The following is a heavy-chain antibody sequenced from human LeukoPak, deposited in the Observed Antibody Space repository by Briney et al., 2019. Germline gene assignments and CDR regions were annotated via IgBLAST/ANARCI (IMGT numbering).Heavy chain of an antibody. CDR2: IYHSGST. J-gene: IGHJ5*02. Sequence: PSETLSLTCTVSGGSISSGGHYWSWIRQPPGKGLEWIGYIYHSGSTYYNPSLKSRVTISVDRSKNQFSLKLSSVTAADTAVYYCARDMGRVDNWFDPWGQGTLVTVSS. D-gene: IGHD3-10*01. CDR3: ARDMGRVDNWFDP. V-gene: IGHV4-30-2*01. CDR1: GGSISSGGHY.